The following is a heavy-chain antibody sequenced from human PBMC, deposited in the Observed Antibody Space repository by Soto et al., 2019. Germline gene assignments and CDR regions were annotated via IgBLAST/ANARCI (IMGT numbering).Heavy chain of an antibody. V-gene: IGHV3-74*01. CDR1: GCSFSHDW. CDR3: ARERTSKGGLDV. Sequence: WVTRRRSWAAAGCSFSHDWMNWVRQGPGNWLEWITRIISGGSRVTYADSVEGRFTITRDNAKNMLFLEMHSLTVEDTAVYYCARERTSKGGLDVWGQGTTVTVSS. CDR2: IISGGSRV. J-gene: IGHJ6*02.